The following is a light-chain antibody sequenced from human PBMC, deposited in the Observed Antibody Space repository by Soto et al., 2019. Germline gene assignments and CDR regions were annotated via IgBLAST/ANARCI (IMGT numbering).Light chain of an antibody. Sequence: DIQMTQSPPTLSAFVGDRVTITCRASQSISYWLAWYQQKPGKAPKLLIYDASGLESGVPSRFSGSGSGTEFTLTISSLQPEDVATYYCQKYNSALITFGQGTRLEIK. J-gene: IGKJ5*01. CDR3: QKYNSALIT. CDR1: QSISYW. V-gene: IGKV1-5*01. CDR2: DAS.